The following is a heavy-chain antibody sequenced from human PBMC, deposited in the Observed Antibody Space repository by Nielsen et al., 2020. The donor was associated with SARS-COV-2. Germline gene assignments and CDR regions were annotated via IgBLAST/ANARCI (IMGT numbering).Heavy chain of an antibody. CDR3: ARDLLAGTTHYYYYMDV. CDR1: GYSISSGYY. D-gene: IGHD1-1*01. J-gene: IGHJ6*03. V-gene: IGHV4-38-2*02. Sequence: SETLSLTCTVSGYSISSGYYWGWIRQPPGKGLEWIGSIYHSGSTNYNPSLKSRVTISVDTSKNQFSLKLSSVTAADTAVYYCARDLLAGTTHYYYYMDVWGKGTTVTVSS. CDR2: IYHSGST.